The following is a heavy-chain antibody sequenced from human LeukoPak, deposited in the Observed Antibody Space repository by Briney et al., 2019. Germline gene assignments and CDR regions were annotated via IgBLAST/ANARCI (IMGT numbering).Heavy chain of an antibody. CDR3: ARDSPYDSSGYPDY. CDR2: IYHSGST. J-gene: IGHJ4*02. V-gene: IGHV4-38-2*02. CDR1: GGSISSYY. D-gene: IGHD3-22*01. Sequence: SETLSLTCTVSGGSISSYYWSWIRQPPGKGLEWIGSIYHSGSTYYNPSLKSRVTISVDTSKNQFSLKLSSVTAADTAVYYCARDSPYDSSGYPDYWGQGTLVTVSS.